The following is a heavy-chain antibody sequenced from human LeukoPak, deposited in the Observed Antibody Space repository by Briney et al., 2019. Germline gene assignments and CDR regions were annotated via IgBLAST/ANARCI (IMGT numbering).Heavy chain of an antibody. CDR1: GYTFTGYY. CDR2: INPNSGGT. V-gene: IGHV1-2*02. CDR3: ARGLGYYGSGSYYKA. J-gene: IGHJ4*02. Sequence: ASVTVSCKASGYTFTGYYMHWVRPAPGQGLEWMGWINPNSGGTNYAQKFQGRVTMTRDTSISTAYMELSRLRSDDTAVYYCARGLGYYGSGSYYKAWGQGTLVTVSS. D-gene: IGHD3-10*01.